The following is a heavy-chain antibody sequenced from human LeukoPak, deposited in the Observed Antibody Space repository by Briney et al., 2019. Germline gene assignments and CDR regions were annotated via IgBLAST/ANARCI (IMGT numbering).Heavy chain of an antibody. CDR2: IYYSGST. J-gene: IGHJ4*02. V-gene: IGHV4-59*01. Sequence: SETLSLTCTVSGGSISSYYWSWIRQPPGKGLEWIGYIYYSGSTNYNPSLKSRVTISVDTSKNQFSLKLSSVTAADTAVYYCAGSYNWSDDFDYWGPGTLVTVSS. CDR3: AGSYNWSDDFDY. D-gene: IGHD1-1*01. CDR1: GGSISSYY.